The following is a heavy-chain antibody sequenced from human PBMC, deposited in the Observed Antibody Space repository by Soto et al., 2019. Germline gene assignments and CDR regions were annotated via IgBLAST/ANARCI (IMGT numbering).Heavy chain of an antibody. D-gene: IGHD4-17*01. V-gene: IGHV3-74*03. J-gene: IGHJ6*02. Sequence: EVQLVESGGGFVQPGGSLRLSCAASGFDFSNSWMHWVRQVPGKGLVWVSHINSGGSSTTYADSVKGRFTISRDNARTTVYLQLDSLRVEDTAVYYCARDKSYALAVWGQGTTVTVSS. CDR2: INSGGSST. CDR3: ARDKSYALAV. CDR1: GFDFSNSW.